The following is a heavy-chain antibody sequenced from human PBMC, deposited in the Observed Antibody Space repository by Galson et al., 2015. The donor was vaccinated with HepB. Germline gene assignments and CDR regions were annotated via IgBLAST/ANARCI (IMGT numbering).Heavy chain of an antibody. CDR3: ARENGPYGMDV. CDR2: LSYDGSTK. Sequence: SLRLSCAASGLTFNTYHAMHWVRQAPGKGLEWVSILSYDGSTKYSADSVKGRFTISRDNSKNTLLLQMNSLRVEDTAVYYCARENGPYGMDVWGQGTTVTVSS. D-gene: IGHD2-8*01. V-gene: IGHV3-30-3*01. J-gene: IGHJ6*02. CDR1: GLTFNTYHA.